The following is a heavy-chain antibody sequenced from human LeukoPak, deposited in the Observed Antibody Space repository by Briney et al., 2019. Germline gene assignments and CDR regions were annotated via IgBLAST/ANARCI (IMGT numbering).Heavy chain of an antibody. CDR3: AKVSAMTTVTLVDY. J-gene: IGHJ4*02. V-gene: IGHV3-53*01. CDR1: GVSVSLNY. D-gene: IGHD4-17*01. Sequence: GGSLRLSCAASGVSVSLNYMNWVRQAPGKGLEWVSLIDSGGKTYYADSVKVRFTISRDKSKNILYLQMNSLRAEDTAVYYCAKVSAMTTVTLVDYWGQGTLVTVSP. CDR2: IDSGGKT.